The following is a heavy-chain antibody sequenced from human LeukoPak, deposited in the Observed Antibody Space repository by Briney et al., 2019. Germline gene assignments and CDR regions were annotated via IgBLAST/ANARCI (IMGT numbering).Heavy chain of an antibody. CDR1: GYTFTDYY. J-gene: IGHJ4*02. CDR3: ARGVDAGVDY. CDR2: INPNSGGT. D-gene: IGHD2-2*01. V-gene: IGHV1-2*02. Sequence: ASVKVSCTASGYTFTDYYLHWVRQAPGQGLEWMGWINPNSGGTNYAQKFQGRVTMTRDTSISTAYMELSSLTSEDTAIYYCARGVDAGVDYWGQGTLVTVSS.